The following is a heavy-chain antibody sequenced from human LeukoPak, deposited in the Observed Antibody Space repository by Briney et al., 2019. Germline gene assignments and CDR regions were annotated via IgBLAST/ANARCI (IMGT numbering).Heavy chain of an antibody. Sequence: SETLSLTCTVSGGSISSGSYYWSWIRQPAGKGLEWIGRIYTSGSTNYNPSLKSRVTISVDTSKNQFSLKLSSVTAADTAVYYCARLGPVLTGYDPPLNIWGQGTMVTVSS. CDR3: ARLGPVLTGYDPPLNI. J-gene: IGHJ3*02. V-gene: IGHV4-61*02. CDR1: GGSISSGSYY. CDR2: IYTSGST. D-gene: IGHD3-9*01.